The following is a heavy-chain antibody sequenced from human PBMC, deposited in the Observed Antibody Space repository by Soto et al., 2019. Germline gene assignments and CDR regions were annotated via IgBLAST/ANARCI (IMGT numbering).Heavy chain of an antibody. CDR1: GGTFSSYA. J-gene: IGHJ6*02. V-gene: IGHV1-69*01. CDR2: IIPIFGTA. Sequence: QVQLVQSGAEVKKPGPSVKVSCKASGGTFSSYAISWVRQAPGQGLEWMGGIIPIFGTANYAQKFQGRVTITADESTSTAYMELSSLRSEDTAVYYCARETSDCSGGSCYYYYYGMDVWGQGTTVTVSS. D-gene: IGHD2-15*01. CDR3: ARETSDCSGGSCYYYYYGMDV.